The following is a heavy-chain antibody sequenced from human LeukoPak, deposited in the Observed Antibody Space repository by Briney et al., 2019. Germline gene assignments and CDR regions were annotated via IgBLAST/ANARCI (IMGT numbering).Heavy chain of an antibody. CDR2: INAGNGNT. CDR3: ARGPPTYGGNSRGFLDY. V-gene: IGHV1-3*01. Sequence: ASVKVSCKASGYTFTSYAMHWVRQAPGQRLEWMGWINAGNGNTKYSQKFQGRATITRDTSASTAYMELSSLRSEDTAVYYCARGPPTYGGNSRGFLDYWGQGTLVTVSS. D-gene: IGHD4-23*01. CDR1: GYTFTSYA. J-gene: IGHJ4*02.